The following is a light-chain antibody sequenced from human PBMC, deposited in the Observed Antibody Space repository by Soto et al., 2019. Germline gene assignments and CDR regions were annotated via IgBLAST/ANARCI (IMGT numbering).Light chain of an antibody. J-gene: IGKJ4*01. CDR2: GAS. CDR3: QQYGSSPLT. V-gene: IGKV3-20*01. CDR1: QSVSSSY. Sequence: IVLTQSPCTLPLSPGERATLSCRASQSVSSSYLAWYQQKPGQAPRLLIYGASSRATGIPDRFSGSGSGTDFTLTISRLEPEDFAVYYCQQYGSSPLTFGGGTKVDIK.